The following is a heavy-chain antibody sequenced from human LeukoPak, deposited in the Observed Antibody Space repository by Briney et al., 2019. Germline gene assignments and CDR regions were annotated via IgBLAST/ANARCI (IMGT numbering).Heavy chain of an antibody. CDR3: ASKKGRSNQFDY. CDR2: IYTSGST. V-gene: IGHV4-61*02. Sequence: SQTLSLTRTVSGGSISSGSYYWSWIRQPAGKGLEWIGRIYTSGSTNYNPSLKSRVTISVDTSKNQFSLKLSSVTAADTAVYYCASKKGRSNQFDYWGQRTLVTVSS. J-gene: IGHJ4*02. CDR1: GGSISSGSYY. D-gene: IGHD4-11*01.